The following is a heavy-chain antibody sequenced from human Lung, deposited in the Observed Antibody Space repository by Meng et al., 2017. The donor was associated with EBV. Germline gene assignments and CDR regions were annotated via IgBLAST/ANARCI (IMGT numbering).Heavy chain of an antibody. CDR2: INDSGST. V-gene: IGHV4-34*01. Sequence: QVPLQQWGAGLLKPSETLSLTCAVYGGSFSGSFSGYYWSWIRQAPGKGLEWIGEINDSGSTDYNPSLKSRLTISVDRSKSQFSLELSSVTAADTAVYYCARSTFDYWGQGTLVTASS. CDR1: GGSFSGSFSGYY. CDR3: ARSTFDY. D-gene: IGHD1-26*01. J-gene: IGHJ4*02.